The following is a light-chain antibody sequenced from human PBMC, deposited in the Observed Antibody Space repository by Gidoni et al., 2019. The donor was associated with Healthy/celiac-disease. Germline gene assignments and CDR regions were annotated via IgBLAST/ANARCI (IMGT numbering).Light chain of an antibody. CDR2: GAS. J-gene: IGKJ1*01. Sequence: EIVLTQSPGTLSLSPGERATLSCRASQSVSSSYLAWYQQKPGQAPRLRIYGASSRATGIPDRFSGSGSGTDFTLTISRLESEDFAVYYCQQYGSSRRTFGQGTKVEIK. V-gene: IGKV3-20*01. CDR3: QQYGSSRRT. CDR1: QSVSSSY.